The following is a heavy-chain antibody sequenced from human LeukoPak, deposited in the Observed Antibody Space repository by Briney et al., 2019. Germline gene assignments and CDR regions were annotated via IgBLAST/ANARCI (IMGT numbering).Heavy chain of an antibody. J-gene: IGHJ3*02. D-gene: IGHD6-13*01. CDR3: ASGVDLSIAAAGPKVGAFDI. V-gene: IGHV4-34*01. CDR1: GGSFSGYY. CDR2: INHSGST. Sequence: PSETLSLTCAVYGGSFSGYYWSWIRQPPGKGLEWIGEINHSGSTNYNPSLKSRVTISVDTSKNQFSLKLSSVTAADTAVYYCASGVDLSIAAAGPKVGAFDIWGQGTMVTVSS.